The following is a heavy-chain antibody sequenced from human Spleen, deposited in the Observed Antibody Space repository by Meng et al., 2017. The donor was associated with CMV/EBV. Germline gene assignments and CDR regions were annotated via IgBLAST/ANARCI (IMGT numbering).Heavy chain of an antibody. CDR1: GFIFSTCG. CDR2: ISVSGGNT. D-gene: IGHD2-8*01. Sequence: GGPLRLSCAASGFIFSTCGMVWVRQAPGKGLEWVSGISVSGGNTFYAASGEGRFTVSRDNSKNTLYLQMHSLRVEDTGLYFCAKDQLRYCSNGLCSYFYSWGQGTLVTVSS. CDR3: AKDQLRYCSNGLCSYFYS. V-gene: IGHV3-23*01. J-gene: IGHJ4*02.